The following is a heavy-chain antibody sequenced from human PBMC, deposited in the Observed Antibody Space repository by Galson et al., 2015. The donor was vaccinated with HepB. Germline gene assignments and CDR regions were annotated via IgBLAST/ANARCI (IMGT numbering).Heavy chain of an antibody. V-gene: IGHV1-69*13. Sequence: SVKVSCKASGGTFSSYAISWVRQAPGQGLEWMGGIIPIFGTANYAQKFQGRVTITADGSTSTVYMELSSVSAADTAVYYCAGGSGTYYKFYQIDHWGQGTLVTVSS. J-gene: IGHJ4*02. CDR3: AGGSGTYYKFYQIDH. CDR2: IIPIFGTA. D-gene: IGHD3-10*01. CDR1: GGTFSSYA.